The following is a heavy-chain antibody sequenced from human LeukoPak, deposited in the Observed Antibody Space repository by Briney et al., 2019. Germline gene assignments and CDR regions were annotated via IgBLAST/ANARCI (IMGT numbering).Heavy chain of an antibody. CDR3: ARFSTGGWFVY. J-gene: IGHJ4*02. D-gene: IGHD6-19*01. Sequence: PSETLSLTCAVYGGSFSGYYWSWIRQPPGKGLEWIGEINHSGSTNYNPSLKSRVTISVDTSKNQFSLKLSSVTAADTAVYYCARFSTGGWFVYWGQGTLVTVSS. CDR2: INHSGST. V-gene: IGHV4-34*01. CDR1: GGSFSGYY.